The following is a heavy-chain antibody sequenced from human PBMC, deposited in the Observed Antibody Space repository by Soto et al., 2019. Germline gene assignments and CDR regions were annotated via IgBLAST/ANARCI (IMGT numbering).Heavy chain of an antibody. Sequence: ASVKFSCHASGYTFTCYYMHWVRQAPGQGLEWMGWINPNSGGTNYAQKFQGWVTMTRDTSISTAYMELSRLRSDDTAVYYCARDQVGATGMDVWGQGTTVTVSS. CDR2: INPNSGGT. V-gene: IGHV1-2*04. CDR3: ARDQVGATGMDV. CDR1: GYTFTCYY. J-gene: IGHJ6*02. D-gene: IGHD1-26*01.